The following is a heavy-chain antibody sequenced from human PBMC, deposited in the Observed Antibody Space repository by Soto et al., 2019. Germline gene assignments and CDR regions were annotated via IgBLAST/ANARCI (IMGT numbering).Heavy chain of an antibody. D-gene: IGHD2-8*01. CDR1: GGSISSGGYY. V-gene: IGHV4-31*03. CDR2: IHYSGST. Sequence: QVQLQESGPGLVKPSQTLSLTCTVSGGSISSGGYYWTWIRQHPEKGLEWIGYIHYSGSTYYNPSVKRRVTVPGDTCKDQSALKLCSVAGGGAAVYYCAGSVFPWGQGTLVTVSS. J-gene: IGHJ5*02. CDR3: AGSVFP.